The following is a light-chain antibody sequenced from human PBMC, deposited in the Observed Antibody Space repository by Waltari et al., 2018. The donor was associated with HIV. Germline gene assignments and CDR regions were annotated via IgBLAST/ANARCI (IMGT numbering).Light chain of an antibody. CDR2: WAS. V-gene: IGKV2-28*01. Sequence: DIVMTQFPLSLHATAGEAAYISCRSGQSLLHINGYNYLDWYLQKPGQPPQLLIYWASNRASGIPLRFGGSGIGTEFTLEISTVKAEDVGTFYCMQGLQTPHTFGQGTKLQI. CDR1: QSLLHINGYNY. CDR3: MQGLQTPHT. J-gene: IGKJ2*01.